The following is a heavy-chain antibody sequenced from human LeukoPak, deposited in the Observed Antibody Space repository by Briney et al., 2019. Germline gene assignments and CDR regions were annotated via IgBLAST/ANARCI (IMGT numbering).Heavy chain of an antibody. V-gene: IGHV4-59*01. J-gene: IGHJ4*02. CDR2: IYYSGST. Sequence: SETLSLICTVSGGSISSFYWSWLRQPPGKGLEWIGYIYYSGSTNYNPSLKSRVTISVDTSKNQFSLKLSSVTAADTAVYYCARSLSGTSSDYWGQGTLVTVSS. D-gene: IGHD2-2*01. CDR3: ARSLSGTSSDY. CDR1: GGSISSFY.